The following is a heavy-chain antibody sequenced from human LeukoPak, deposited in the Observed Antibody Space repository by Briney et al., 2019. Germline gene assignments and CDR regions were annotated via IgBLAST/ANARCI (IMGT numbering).Heavy chain of an antibody. V-gene: IGHV4-4*07. CDR3: ARAADYYYYYMDV. Sequence: SGTLSLTCTVSGGSISSYYWSWIRQPAGKGLEWIGRIYTSGSTNYNPSLKSRVTISVDKSKNQFSLKLSSVTAADTAVYYCARAADYYYYYMDVWGKGTTVTVSS. CDR2: IYTSGST. D-gene: IGHD2-15*01. J-gene: IGHJ6*03. CDR1: GGSISSYY.